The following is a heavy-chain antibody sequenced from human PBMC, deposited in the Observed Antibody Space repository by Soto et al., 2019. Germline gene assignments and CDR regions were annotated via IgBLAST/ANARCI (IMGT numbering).Heavy chain of an antibody. CDR1: GFTFSDYY. CDR2: ISSSGSTI. D-gene: IGHD2-15*01. V-gene: IGHV3-11*01. CDR3: ARSPAYCSGGSCYSVRFDP. Sequence: GGSLRLSCAASGFTFSDYYMSWIRQAPGKGLEWVSYISSSGSTIYYADSVKGRFTIPRDNAKNSLYLQMNSLRAEDTAVYYCARSPAYCSGGSCYSVRFDPWGQGTLVTVSS. J-gene: IGHJ5*02.